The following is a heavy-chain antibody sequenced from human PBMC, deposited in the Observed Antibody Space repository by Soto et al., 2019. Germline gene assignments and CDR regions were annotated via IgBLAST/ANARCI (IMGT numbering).Heavy chain of an antibody. J-gene: IGHJ6*02. D-gene: IGHD4-17*01. V-gene: IGHV1-46*01. CDR2: INPSGGST. CDR1: GYTFTSYY. Sequence: QVQLVQSGAEVKKPGASVKVSCKASGYTFTSYYMHWVRQAPGQGLEWMGIINPSGGSTSYAQKFQGRVTMTRDTSTSTVYMELSSLRSEDTAVYYCARCFAFGDYVEPNYYYAMDVWGQGTTVTVSS. CDR3: ARCFAFGDYVEPNYYYAMDV.